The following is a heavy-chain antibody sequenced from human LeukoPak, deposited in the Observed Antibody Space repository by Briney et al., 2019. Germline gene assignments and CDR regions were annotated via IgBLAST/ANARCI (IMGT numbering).Heavy chain of an antibody. D-gene: IGHD5-24*01. V-gene: IGHV3-7*04. J-gene: IGHJ4*02. CDR2: IKQDGSKK. Sequence: GGSLRLSCAGSGFTFSSHWIGWVRQAPGKGLEWVANIKQDGSKKSNVDSVKGRFTISRDNAKNSLYLQMNSLRAEDTAIYYCTRVGYIDEGIDYWGQGTLVTVSS. CDR1: GFTFSSHW. CDR3: TRVGYIDEGIDY.